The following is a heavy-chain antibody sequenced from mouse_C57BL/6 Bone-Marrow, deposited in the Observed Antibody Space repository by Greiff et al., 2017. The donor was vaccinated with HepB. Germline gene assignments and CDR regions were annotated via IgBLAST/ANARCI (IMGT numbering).Heavy chain of an antibody. CDR3: ARSGYYDDY. D-gene: IGHD3-1*01. CDR2: INPNNGGT. Sequence: EVQLQQSGPELVKPGASVKISCKASGYTFTDYYMNWVKQSHGKSLEWIGDINPNNGGTSYNQKFKGKATLTVDKSSSTAYMELRSLTSEDSAVYYCARSGYYDDYWGQGTTLTVSS. J-gene: IGHJ2*01. V-gene: IGHV1-26*01. CDR1: GYTFTDYY.